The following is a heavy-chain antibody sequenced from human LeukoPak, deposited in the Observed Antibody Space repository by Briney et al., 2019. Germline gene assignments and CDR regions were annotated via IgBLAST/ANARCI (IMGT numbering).Heavy chain of an antibody. D-gene: IGHD2-15*01. J-gene: IGHJ4*02. CDR3: ARVVASTIYQFDY. V-gene: IGHV4-31*03. Sequence: PSETLSLTCTVSGGSINNGGYYWTWVRQHPGKGLEWIGYIYNSGSTYYNPSLKSRITTSVDTSKNQFSLNLTSATAADTAVYYCARVVASTIYQFDYWGQGTLVTVSS. CDR1: GGSINNGGYY. CDR2: IYNSGST.